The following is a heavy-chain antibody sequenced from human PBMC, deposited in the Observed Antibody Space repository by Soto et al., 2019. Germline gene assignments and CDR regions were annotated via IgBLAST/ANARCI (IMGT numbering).Heavy chain of an antibody. CDR3: ARGYSYGYSHFDY. CDR2: ISSSSSTI. Sequence: GSLILSCAASGFTFSSYSMNWVRQAPGKGLEWVSYISSSSSTIYYADSVKGRFTISRDNAKNSLYLQMNSLRDEDTAVYYCARGYSYGYSHFDYWGQGTLVTVYS. J-gene: IGHJ4*02. V-gene: IGHV3-48*02. D-gene: IGHD5-18*01. CDR1: GFTFSSYS.